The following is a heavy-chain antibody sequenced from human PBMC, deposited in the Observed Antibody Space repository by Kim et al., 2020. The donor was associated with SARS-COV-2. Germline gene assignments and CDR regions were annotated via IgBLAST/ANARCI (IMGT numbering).Heavy chain of an antibody. Sequence: SVKVSCRASGGTFSSYAISWVRQAPGQVLEWMGRVMPMFNLANYAQKFEGRVTISADRSTNTAYMELSSLTSEDTAVYYCARDPYFNVYHFGLDVWGQGTTVAVSS. D-gene: IGHD3-10*02. J-gene: IGHJ6*02. V-gene: IGHV1-69*04. CDR1: GGTFSSYA. CDR2: VMPMFNLA. CDR3: ARDPYFNVYHFGLDV.